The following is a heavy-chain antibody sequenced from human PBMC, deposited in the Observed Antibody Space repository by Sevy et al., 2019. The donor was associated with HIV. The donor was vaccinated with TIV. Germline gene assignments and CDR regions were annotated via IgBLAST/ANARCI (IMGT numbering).Heavy chain of an antibody. D-gene: IGHD3-10*01. CDR3: ARDKLLPVMVSMVRGALSYYFDY. V-gene: IGHV3-33*01. CDR2: IWYDGSNK. CDR1: AFTFSSYG. J-gene: IGHJ4*02. Sequence: GGSLRLSCAASAFTFSSYGMHWVRQTPGKGLEWVAVIWYDGSNKYYVDSVKGRFTISRDNSKNTLYLQMNSLRAEDTAVYYCARDKLLPVMVSMVRGALSYYFDYWGLGTLVTVSS.